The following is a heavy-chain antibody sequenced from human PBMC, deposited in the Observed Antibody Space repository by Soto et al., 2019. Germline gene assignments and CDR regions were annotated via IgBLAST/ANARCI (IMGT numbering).Heavy chain of an antibody. V-gene: IGHV1-69*13. CDR3: ARDIEGSGSYRIRSAI. D-gene: IGHD1-26*01. CDR2: IIPIFGTA. Sequence: ASVKVSCKASGGTFSSYAISWVRQAPGQGLEWMGGIIPIFGTANYAQKFQGRVTITADESTSTAYMELSSLRSEDTAVYYCARDIEGSGSYRIRSAIWGQGTMVTVSS. CDR1: GGTFSSYA. J-gene: IGHJ3*02.